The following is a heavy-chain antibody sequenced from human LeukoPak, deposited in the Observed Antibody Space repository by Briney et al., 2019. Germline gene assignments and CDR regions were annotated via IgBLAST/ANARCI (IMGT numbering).Heavy chain of an antibody. Sequence: SETLSLTCTVSGGSISSYYWSWIRQPAGKGLEWIGRIYTSGSTNYNPSLKSRVTISVDTSKNQFSLKLSSVTAADTAVYYCAGAISYDIFGGGVDGAFDIWGQGTMVTVSS. CDR1: GGSISSYY. V-gene: IGHV4-4*07. CDR3: AGAISYDIFGGGVDGAFDI. J-gene: IGHJ3*02. CDR2: IYTSGST. D-gene: IGHD3-9*01.